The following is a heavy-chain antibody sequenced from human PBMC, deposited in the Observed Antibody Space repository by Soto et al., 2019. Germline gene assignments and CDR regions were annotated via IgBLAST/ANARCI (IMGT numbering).Heavy chain of an antibody. D-gene: IGHD6-19*01. J-gene: IGHJ4*02. Sequence: ASVKVSCKASGYTFTGYYMHWVRQAPGQGLEWMGWINPNSGGTNYAQEFQGWVTMTRDTSISTAYMELSRLRSDDTAVYYCALIAVADRTRVVTPNDYWGQGTLVTVSS. V-gene: IGHV1-2*04. CDR3: ALIAVADRTRVVTPNDY. CDR2: INPNSGGT. CDR1: GYTFTGYY.